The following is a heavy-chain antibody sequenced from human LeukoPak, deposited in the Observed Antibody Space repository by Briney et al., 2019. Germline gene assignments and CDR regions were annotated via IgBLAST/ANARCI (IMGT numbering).Heavy chain of an antibody. CDR3: ARGHLGYCTNGVCPGD. J-gene: IGHJ4*02. D-gene: IGHD2-8*01. V-gene: IGHV1-69*05. CDR2: IIPIFRTA. CDR1: GGTFSSYA. Sequence: GASVKVSCKASGGTFSSYAISWVRQAPCQGLEWMGRIIPIFRTANYAQKFQGRVTITTGESTSTAYMELSSLRSEDTAVYYCARGHLGYCTNGVCPGDWGQGTLVTVSS.